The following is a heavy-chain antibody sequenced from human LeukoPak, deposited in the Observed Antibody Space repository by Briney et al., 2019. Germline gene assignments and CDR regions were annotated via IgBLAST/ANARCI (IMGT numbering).Heavy chain of an antibody. CDR2: IQYDGSNE. J-gene: IGHJ4*02. V-gene: IGHV3-30*02. D-gene: IGHD3-10*01. Sequence: PGGSLRLSCAASGFTFSSYGMHWVRQAPGKGLEWVAYIQYDGSNEQYADSVKGRFSISRDSSKNILYLQMNSLRAEDTAVYYCARDLSRGPITMVRAPGGYWGQGTLVTVSS. CDR1: GFTFSSYG. CDR3: ARDLSRGPITMVRAPGGY.